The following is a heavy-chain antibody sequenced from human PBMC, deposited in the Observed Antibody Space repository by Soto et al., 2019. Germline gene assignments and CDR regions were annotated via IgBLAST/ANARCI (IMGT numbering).Heavy chain of an antibody. CDR1: GGTFSSYA. V-gene: IGHV1-69*12. Sequence: QVQLVQSGAEVKKPGSSVKVSCKASGGTFSSYAISWVRLAPGQGLEWMGGTIPIFGTADYAQKFQGRVTITADESTSTAYMDLSSLRSEDTAVYYCARHLGGNHYYYGMDVWGQETTVTVSS. D-gene: IGHD3-16*01. J-gene: IGHJ6*02. CDR3: ARHLGGNHYYYGMDV. CDR2: TIPIFGTA.